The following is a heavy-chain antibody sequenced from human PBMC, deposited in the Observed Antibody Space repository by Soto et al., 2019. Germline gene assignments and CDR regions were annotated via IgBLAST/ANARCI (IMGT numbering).Heavy chain of an antibody. CDR2: IYYSGST. D-gene: IGHD3-10*01. V-gene: IGHV4-39*01. CDR1: GGSISSSSYY. J-gene: IGHJ5*02. Sequence: SETLSLTCTVSGGSISSSSYYWGWIRQPPGKGLEWIGSIYYSGSTYYNPTLKSRVTISVDTSKNQFSLKLSSVTAADTAVYYCAATRRFGDHVFDPWGQGTLVTVSS. CDR3: AATRRFGDHVFDP.